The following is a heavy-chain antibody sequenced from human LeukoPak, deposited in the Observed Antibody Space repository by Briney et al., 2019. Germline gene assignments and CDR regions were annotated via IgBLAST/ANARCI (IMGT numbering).Heavy chain of an antibody. Sequence: PGGSLRLSCAASGFTFSSYWMSWVRQAPGKGLEWVANIKQDGSEKYYVDSVKGRFTISRDNAKNPLYLQMNSLRAEDTAVYYCARDVVYSDTTYYYYYMDVWGKGTTVTVSS. V-gene: IGHV3-7*01. D-gene: IGHD2-2*01. CDR3: ARDVVYSDTTYYYYYMDV. CDR2: IKQDGSEK. J-gene: IGHJ6*03. CDR1: GFTFSSYW.